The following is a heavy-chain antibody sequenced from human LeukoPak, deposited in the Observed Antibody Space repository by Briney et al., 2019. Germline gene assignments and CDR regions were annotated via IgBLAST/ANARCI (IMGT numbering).Heavy chain of an antibody. V-gene: IGHV4-59*01. Sequence: SETLSLTCTVSVGSISSYYWSWIRQPPGKGLEWIGYIYYSWTTNYNPPLTSQVTISVDPSKNQFSLKLSSVTAADTAVYYCARGENIAAAHYGYWGQATMLTVSS. CDR1: VGSISSYY. J-gene: IGHJ4*02. CDR3: ARGENIAAAHYGY. CDR2: IYYSWTT. D-gene: IGHD6-13*01.